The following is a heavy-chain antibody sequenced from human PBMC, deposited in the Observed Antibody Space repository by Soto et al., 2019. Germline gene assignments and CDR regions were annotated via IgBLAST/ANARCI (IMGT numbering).Heavy chain of an antibody. CDR3: ARDRPDNPAYCSGCSCFPFYY. J-gene: IGHJ4*02. V-gene: IGHV3-21*01. D-gene: IGHD2-15*01. Sequence: EVQLVESGGGLVKPGGSLRLSCAASGFTFSSYSMNWVRQAPGKGLEWVSSISSSSSYIYYADSVKGRFTISRDNAKKSLYLQMNSLRAEDTAVYYCARDRPDNPAYCSGCSCFPFYYWGQGTLVTVSS. CDR2: ISSSSSYI. CDR1: GFTFSSYS.